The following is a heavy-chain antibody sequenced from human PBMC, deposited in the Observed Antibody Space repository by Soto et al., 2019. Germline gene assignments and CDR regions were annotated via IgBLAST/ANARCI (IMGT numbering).Heavy chain of an antibody. Sequence: GGSLRLSCSASGFPFRTYAMHWVRQAPGKGLEYVAAISNNGGSTYSSDSGKGRITISRDNSKNTLYLQMTSLRVEDTAIYYCVKGGWAYSSSSYGFDLWGQGTLVTVSS. D-gene: IGHD6-6*01. V-gene: IGHV3-64D*06. CDR1: GFPFRTYA. CDR2: ISNNGGST. CDR3: VKGGWAYSSSSYGFDL. J-gene: IGHJ5*02.